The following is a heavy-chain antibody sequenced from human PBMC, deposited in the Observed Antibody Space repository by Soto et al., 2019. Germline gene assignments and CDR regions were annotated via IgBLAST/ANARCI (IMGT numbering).Heavy chain of an antibody. J-gene: IGHJ5*02. Sequence: SETLSLTCTVSGGSISSSSYYWGWIRQPPGKGLEWIGSIYYSGSTYYNPSLKSRVTISVDTSKNQFSLKLSSVTAADTAVYYCARRSSGWYLVYWFDPWGQGTLVTVSS. CDR1: GGSISSSSYY. CDR2: IYYSGST. D-gene: IGHD6-19*01. V-gene: IGHV4-39*01. CDR3: ARRSSGWYLVYWFDP.